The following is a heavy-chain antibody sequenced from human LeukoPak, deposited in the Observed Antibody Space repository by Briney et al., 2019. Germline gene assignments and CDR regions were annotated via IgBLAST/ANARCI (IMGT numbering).Heavy chain of an antibody. CDR3: ATSGSSRNFDY. CDR2: IYYSGST. Sequence: PSETLSLTCTVSGVSISSYYWSWIRQPPGKGLEWIGYIYYSGSTNYNPSLKSRVTISVDTSKNQFSLKLSSVTAADTAVYYCATSGSSRNFDYWGQGTLVTVSS. D-gene: IGHD1-26*01. CDR1: GVSISSYY. V-gene: IGHV4-59*01. J-gene: IGHJ4*02.